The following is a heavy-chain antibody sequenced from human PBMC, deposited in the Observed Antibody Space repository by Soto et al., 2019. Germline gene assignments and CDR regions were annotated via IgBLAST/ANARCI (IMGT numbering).Heavy chain of an antibody. V-gene: IGHV4-31*03. Sequence: QVQLQESGPGLVKPSQTLSLTCTVSGGSISSGGYYWSWIRQHPGKGLEWIGYIYYSGSTYYNPSLKSRVTIAVGTSKNQCSLKLSSVTAAGTAVYYCARGDRFGSSYYFDYWGQGTLVTVSS. CDR2: IYYSGST. CDR3: ARGDRFGSSYYFDY. J-gene: IGHJ4*02. D-gene: IGHD3-10*01. CDR1: GGSISSGGYY.